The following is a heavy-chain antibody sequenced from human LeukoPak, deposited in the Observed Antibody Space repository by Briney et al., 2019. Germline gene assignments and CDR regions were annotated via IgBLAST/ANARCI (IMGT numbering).Heavy chain of an antibody. D-gene: IGHD1-26*01. CDR2: IYYSGST. Sequence: SETLSLTCTVSGGSISSYYWSWIRQPPGKGPEWIGYIYYSGSTNYNPSLKSRVTISVDTPKNQFSLKLSSVTAADTAVYYCARSYSGSYLDAFDIWGQGTMVTVSS. CDR1: GGSISSYY. J-gene: IGHJ3*02. V-gene: IGHV4-59*01. CDR3: ARSYSGSYLDAFDI.